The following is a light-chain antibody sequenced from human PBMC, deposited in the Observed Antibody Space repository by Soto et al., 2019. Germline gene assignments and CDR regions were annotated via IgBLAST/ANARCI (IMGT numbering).Light chain of an antibody. CDR3: QVWDSSSDHYV. V-gene: IGLV3-21*04. CDR2: YNS. J-gene: IGLJ1*01. Sequence: SYELTQPPSVSVAPGKTARITCGGSNIGSESVHWYQQKSGQAPILVIYYNSDRPSGIPERFSGSSSGNTATLTISRVDAGDEADYYCQVWDSSSDHYVFGTGTKLTVL. CDR1: NIGSES.